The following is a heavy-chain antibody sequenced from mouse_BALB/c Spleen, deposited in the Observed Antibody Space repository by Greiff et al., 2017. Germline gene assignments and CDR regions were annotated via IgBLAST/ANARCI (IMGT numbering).Heavy chain of an antibody. J-gene: IGHJ4*01. CDR2: IWTGGGT. V-gene: IGHV2-9-2*01. CDR3: VRGDYDDGGMDY. Sequence: QVQLKESGPGLVAPSQSLSITCTVSGFSLTSYDISWIRQPPGKGLEWLGVIWTGGGTNYNSAFMSRLSISKDNSKSQVFLKMNSLQTDDTAIYYCVRGDYDDGGMDYWGQGTSVTVSS. CDR1: GFSLTSYD. D-gene: IGHD2-4*01.